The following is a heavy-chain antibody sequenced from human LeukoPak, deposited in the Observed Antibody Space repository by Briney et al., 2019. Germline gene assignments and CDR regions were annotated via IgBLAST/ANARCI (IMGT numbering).Heavy chain of an antibody. J-gene: IGHJ3*02. CDR1: GGSISSGGYY. D-gene: IGHD3-10*01. CDR3: ARTYYYGSGSYYDASDI. CDR2: IYYSGST. Sequence: SQTLSLTCTVSGGSISSGGYYWSWVRQHPGKGLEWIGYIYYSGSTYYNPSLKSRVNISVYTSKNQFSLKLSSVTAADTAVYYCARTYYYGSGSYYDASDIWGQGTMVTVSS. V-gene: IGHV4-31*03.